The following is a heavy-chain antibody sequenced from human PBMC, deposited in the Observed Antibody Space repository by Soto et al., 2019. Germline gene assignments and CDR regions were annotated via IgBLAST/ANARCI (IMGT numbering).Heavy chain of an antibody. CDR1: GFTFSDYT. CDR3: ARAELWGKSIAARLSFNDAATTGIYTLALRGALPI. V-gene: IGHV3-30*03. Sequence: GGSLRLSCSASGFTFSDYTMHWVRQAPGRGLEWVAIILYDESDQYYSDSVKGRFTISRDNSKNTLYLQMHSLTTEDTAVYYCARAELWGKSIAARLSFNDAATTGIYTLALRGALPIWG. D-gene: IGHD6-6*01. J-gene: IGHJ3*02. CDR2: ILYDESDQ.